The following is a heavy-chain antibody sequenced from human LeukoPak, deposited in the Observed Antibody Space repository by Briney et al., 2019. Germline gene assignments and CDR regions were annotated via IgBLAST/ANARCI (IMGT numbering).Heavy chain of an antibody. J-gene: IGHJ5*02. CDR3: ARDWYCSSSICYADRNWFDP. V-gene: IGHV3-11*05. Sequence: GGSLRLSCAASGFTFSDYYMSWIRQAPGKGLEWVSYISTTSTYTDYADSVKGRFTISRDNAKNLLYLQMNSLRPEDTAVYYCARDWYCSSSICYADRNWFDPWGQGTLVTVSS. D-gene: IGHD2-2*01. CDR1: GFTFSDYY. CDR2: ISTTSTYT.